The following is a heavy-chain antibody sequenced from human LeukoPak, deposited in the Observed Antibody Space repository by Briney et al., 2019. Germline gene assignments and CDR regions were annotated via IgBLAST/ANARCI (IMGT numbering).Heavy chain of an antibody. CDR1: GFTLSSYW. D-gene: IGHD3-10*01. CDR3: VRDHRGTFDY. CDR2: IKQDGSEK. J-gene: IGHJ4*02. V-gene: IGHV3-7*03. Sequence: GGSLRLSCAASGFTLSSYWMSWVRQAPGKGLEWVANIKQDGSEKNYVDSVKGRFTISRDNAKNSLYLQMNSLRAEDTAVYYCVRDHRGTFDYWGQGTLVTVSS.